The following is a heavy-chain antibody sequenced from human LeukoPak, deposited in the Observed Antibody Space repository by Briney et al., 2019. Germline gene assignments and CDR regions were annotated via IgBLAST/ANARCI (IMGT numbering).Heavy chain of an antibody. CDR1: GFTFSSYA. V-gene: IGHV3-30*04. J-gene: IGHJ5*02. Sequence: PGGSLRLSCAASGFTFSSYAMHWVRQAPGKGLEWVAVISYDGSNKYYADSVKGRFTISRDNSKNTLYLQMNSLRAEDTAVYYCASPSTLGFGEPWGQGTLVTVSS. D-gene: IGHD3-10*01. CDR3: ASPSTLGFGEP. CDR2: ISYDGSNK.